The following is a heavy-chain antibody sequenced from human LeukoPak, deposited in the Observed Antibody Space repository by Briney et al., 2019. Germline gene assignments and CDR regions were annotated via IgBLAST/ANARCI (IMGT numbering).Heavy chain of an antibody. J-gene: IGHJ4*02. V-gene: IGHV4-59*08. CDR3: ARHFPGQRRFDY. CDR2: IYYSGST. D-gene: IGHD6-25*01. Sequence: SETLSLTCTVSGGSISNYYWSWIRQPPGKGLEWIGYIYYSGSTNYSPSLKSRVTISVDTSKNQFSLKLTSVTAADTAVYYCARHFPGQRRFDYWGQGALVTVSS. CDR1: GGSISNYY.